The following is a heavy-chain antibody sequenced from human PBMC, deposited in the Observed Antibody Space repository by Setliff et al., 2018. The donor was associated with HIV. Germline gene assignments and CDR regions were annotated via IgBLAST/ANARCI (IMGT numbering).Heavy chain of an antibody. CDR1: GFMFGDYL. Sequence: GGSLRLSCTASGFMFGDYLMTWVRQAPGKGLEWVANIKQDGSEKYCVDSVKGRFTISRDNAKNSLYLQMNSLGAEDTAVYYCARGRRVSSNYYYYYYMDVWGKGTTVTVSS. V-gene: IGHV3-7*03. CDR2: IKQDGSEK. CDR3: ARGRRVSSNYYYYYYMDV. J-gene: IGHJ6*03. D-gene: IGHD2-2*01.